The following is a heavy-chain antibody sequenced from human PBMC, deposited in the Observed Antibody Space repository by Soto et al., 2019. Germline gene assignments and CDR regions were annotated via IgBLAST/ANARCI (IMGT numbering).Heavy chain of an antibody. J-gene: IGHJ6*02. D-gene: IGHD2-2*01. V-gene: IGHV6-1*01. Sequence: SQTLSLTCAISGDSLSSDSAAWNWIRQSPSGGLEWLGRTYYRSQWYYDYAVSVKSRITINPDTSKNQFSLQLNSVTPEDTAVYYCARDREGYCSSSTCYQTPQYFYGMDVWGQGTTVTVSS. CDR3: ARDREGYCSSSTCYQTPQYFYGMDV. CDR1: GDSLSSDSAA. CDR2: TYYRSQWYY.